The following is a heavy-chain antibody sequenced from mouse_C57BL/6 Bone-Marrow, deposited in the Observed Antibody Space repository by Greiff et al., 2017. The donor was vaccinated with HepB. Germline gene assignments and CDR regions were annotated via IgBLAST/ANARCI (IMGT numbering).Heavy chain of an antibody. CDR3: ARYYYGSSQGDAMDY. CDR1: GFTFSDYG. D-gene: IGHD1-1*01. Sequence: EVKVVESGGGLVKPGGSLKLSCAASGFTFSDYGMHWVRQAPEKGLEWVAYISSGSSTIYYADTVKGRFTISRDNAKNTLFLQMTSLRSEDTAMYYCARYYYGSSQGDAMDYWGQGTSVTVSS. J-gene: IGHJ4*01. V-gene: IGHV5-17*01. CDR2: ISSGSSTI.